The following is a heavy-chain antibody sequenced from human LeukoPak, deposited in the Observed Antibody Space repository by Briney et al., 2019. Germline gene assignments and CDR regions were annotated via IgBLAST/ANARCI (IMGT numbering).Heavy chain of an antibody. CDR2: IYYSGST. CDR1: GGSISSSSYY. CDR3: ARHLGSYYLDAFDI. J-gene: IGHJ3*02. Sequence: MPSETLSLTCTVSGGSISSSSYYWGWIRQPPGKGLEWIGSIYYSGSTYYNPSLKSRVTISVDTSKNQFSLKLSSVTAADTAVYYCARHLGSYYLDAFDIWGQGTMVTVSS. V-gene: IGHV4-39*01. D-gene: IGHD1-26*01.